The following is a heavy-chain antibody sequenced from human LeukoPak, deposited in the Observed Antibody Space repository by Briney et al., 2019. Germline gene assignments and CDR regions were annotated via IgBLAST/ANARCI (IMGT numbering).Heavy chain of an antibody. CDR1: GGTFSSYA. V-gene: IGHV1-69*05. J-gene: IGHJ4*02. CDR3: ARGGGPRYSYGFDY. CDR2: IIPIFGTA. D-gene: IGHD5-18*01. Sequence: SVKVSCKASGGTFSSYAISWVRQAPGQGLEWIGGIIPIFGTANYAQKFQGRVTITTDESTSIAYMELSSLRSEDTAVYYCARGGGPRYSYGFDYWGQGTLVTVSS.